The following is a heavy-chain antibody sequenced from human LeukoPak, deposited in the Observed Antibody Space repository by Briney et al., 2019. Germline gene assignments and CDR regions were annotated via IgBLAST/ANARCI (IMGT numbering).Heavy chain of an antibody. V-gene: IGHV3-30*18. D-gene: IGHD2-15*01. CDR2: ISYDGSNK. CDR1: GFTFSSYG. Sequence: GGSLRLSCAASGFTFSSYGMHWVRQAPGKGLEWVAVISYDGSNKYYADSMKGRFTISRDNSKNTLYLQMNSLRAEDTAVYYCAKEALPSKYCSGGSCYSGNDYWGQGTLVTVSS. CDR3: AKEALPSKYCSGGSCYSGNDY. J-gene: IGHJ4*02.